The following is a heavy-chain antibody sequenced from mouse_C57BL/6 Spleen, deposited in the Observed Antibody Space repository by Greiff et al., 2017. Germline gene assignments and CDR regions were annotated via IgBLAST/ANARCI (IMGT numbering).Heavy chain of an antibody. D-gene: IGHD1-1*01. CDR2: ISSGSSTI. CDR3: ARPLSYGRSYDYYIDV. V-gene: IGHV5-17*01. CDR1: GFTFSDYG. J-gene: IGHJ1*03. Sequence: EVQRMESGGGLVKPGGSLKLSCAASGFTFSDYGMHWVRQAPEKGLEWVAYISSGSSTIYYADTVKGRFTISRDNAQNTLFLQMTSLRSEDTAIYYCARPLSYGRSYDYYIDVWGTGATVSDSS.